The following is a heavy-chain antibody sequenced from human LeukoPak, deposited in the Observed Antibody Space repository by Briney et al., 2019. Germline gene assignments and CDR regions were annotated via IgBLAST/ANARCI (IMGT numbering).Heavy chain of an antibody. CDR1: GFTFSSYW. J-gene: IGHJ4*02. D-gene: IGHD2-15*01. V-gene: IGHV3-74*01. Sequence: GGSLRLSCAASGFTFSSYWMHWARHAPGKGLVWVSRINSDETYTSFADSVKGRFTISRDNAKNTLYLQMNSLRAEDTAVYYCARRYCSGGTCYLDYWGQGTLVTVSS. CDR3: ARRYCSGGTCYLDY. CDR2: INSDETYT.